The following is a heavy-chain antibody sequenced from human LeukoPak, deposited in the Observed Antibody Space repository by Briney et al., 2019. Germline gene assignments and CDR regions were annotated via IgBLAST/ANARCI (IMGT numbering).Heavy chain of an antibody. V-gene: IGHV3-23*01. D-gene: IGHD2-2*01. Sequence: PGGSLRLSCAASGFIFSNFPMSWLRQAPGKGLEWVSTIYYSGGNTYTADPVKGRFTISRDNAKNTLYLQMNSLRAEDTAVYYCAKDQGQAVVPRRFDNWGQGTLVTVSS. J-gene: IGHJ4*02. CDR1: GFIFSNFP. CDR2: IYYSGGNT. CDR3: AKDQGQAVVPRRFDN.